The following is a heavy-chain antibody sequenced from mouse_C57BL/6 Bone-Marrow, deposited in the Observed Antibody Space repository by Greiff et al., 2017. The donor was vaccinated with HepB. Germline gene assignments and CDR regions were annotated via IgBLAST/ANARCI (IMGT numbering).Heavy chain of an antibody. Sequence: VQLQQSGAELVRPGASVKLSCTASGFNIKDDYMHWVKQRPEQGLEWIGWIDPENGDTEYASKFQGKATITADTSSNTASLQLSSLTSEDTAFYYCATGYYGSSYEWFAYWGQGTLVTVSA. CDR2: IDPENGDT. D-gene: IGHD1-1*01. CDR1: GFNIKDDY. J-gene: IGHJ3*01. V-gene: IGHV14-4*01. CDR3: ATGYYGSSYEWFAY.